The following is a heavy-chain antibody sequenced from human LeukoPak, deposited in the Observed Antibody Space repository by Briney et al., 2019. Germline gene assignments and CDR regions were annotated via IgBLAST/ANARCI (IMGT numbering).Heavy chain of an antibody. J-gene: IGHJ4*02. D-gene: IGHD2-15*01. CDR3: ARGPTNEPLAPHVVVVAATRARAFDY. CDR2: IWYDGSNK. Sequence: GGSLRLSCAASGFTFSSYGMHWVRQAPGKGLEWVAVIWYDGSNKYYADSVKGRFTISRDNSKNTLYLQMNSLRAEDTAVYYCARGPTNEPLAPHVVVVAATRARAFDYWGQGTLVTVSS. V-gene: IGHV3-33*01. CDR1: GFTFSSYG.